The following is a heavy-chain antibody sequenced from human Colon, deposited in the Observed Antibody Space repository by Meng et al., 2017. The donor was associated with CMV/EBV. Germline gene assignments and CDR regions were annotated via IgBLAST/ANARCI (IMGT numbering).Heavy chain of an antibody. V-gene: IGHV3-15*01. CDR3: TALSTLGGVIVINY. J-gene: IGHJ4*02. CDR1: FSFYNTW. Sequence: FSFYNTWMNWVRQAPGKGLEWVGLIKSSSGAETTDYAAPVKGRFTISRDDSQSTVYLHMNSLKTEDTAVYYCTALSTLGGVIVINYWGQGTLVTVSS. CDR2: IKSSSGAETT. D-gene: IGHD3-16*02.